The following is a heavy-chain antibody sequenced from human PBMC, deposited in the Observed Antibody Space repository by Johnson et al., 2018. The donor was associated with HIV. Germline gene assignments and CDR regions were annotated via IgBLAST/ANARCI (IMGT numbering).Heavy chain of an antibody. V-gene: IGHV3-23*01. J-gene: IGHJ3*02. CDR1: GFKYAAS. CDR3: AREVDGFDI. Sequence: VQLLESGGGLVQPGGSLRVSCAASGFKYAASGLAFSNYVVKWVSHTPGGDGGTSFADSVRGRYIISRDNSKNTLYLHMNSLRAEDTAVYYCAREVDGFDIWGQGTMVTVSS. CDR2: TPGGDGGT.